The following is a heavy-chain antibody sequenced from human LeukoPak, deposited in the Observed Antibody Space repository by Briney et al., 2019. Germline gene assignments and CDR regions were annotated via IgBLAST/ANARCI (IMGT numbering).Heavy chain of an antibody. V-gene: IGHV3-33*01. Sequence: GGSLRLSCAASGFTFSSYGMHWVRQAPGKGLEWVAVIWYDGSNKYYADSVKGRFTISRDNSKNTLYLQMNSLRAEDTAVYYCAREALRYCSGGSCYSGDYWGQGTLVTVSS. CDR3: AREALRYCSGGSCYSGDY. D-gene: IGHD2-15*01. CDR2: IWYDGSNK. CDR1: GFTFSSYG. J-gene: IGHJ4*02.